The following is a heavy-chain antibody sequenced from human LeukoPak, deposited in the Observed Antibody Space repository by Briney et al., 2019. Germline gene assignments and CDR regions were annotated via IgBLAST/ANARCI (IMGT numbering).Heavy chain of an antibody. Sequence: GGSLRLSCAPSGFTFSNYAMSWVRQAPGKGLEWVSVISGSGVTTDYADSVMGRSTISRDNSRNALYLQLDSLRAEDTAIYFCARDSSWAFDCWGQGTLVTVSS. J-gene: IGHJ4*02. CDR3: ARDSSWAFDC. D-gene: IGHD6-13*01. CDR2: ISGSGVTT. CDR1: GFTFSNYA. V-gene: IGHV3-23*01.